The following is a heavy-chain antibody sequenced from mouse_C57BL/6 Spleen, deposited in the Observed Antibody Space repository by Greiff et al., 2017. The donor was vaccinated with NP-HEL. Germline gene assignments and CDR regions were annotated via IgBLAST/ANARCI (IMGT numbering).Heavy chain of an antibody. CDR2: INPYNGGT. CDR3: ARRTTAYAMDY. CDR1: GYTFTDYY. V-gene: IGHV1-19*01. Sequence: VHVKQSGPVLVKPGASVKMSCKASGYTFTDYYMNWVKQSHGKSLEWIGVINPYNGGTSYNQKFKGKATLTVDKSSSTAYMELNSLTSEDSAVYYCARRTTAYAMDYWGQGTSVTVSS. J-gene: IGHJ4*01. D-gene: IGHD1-2*01.